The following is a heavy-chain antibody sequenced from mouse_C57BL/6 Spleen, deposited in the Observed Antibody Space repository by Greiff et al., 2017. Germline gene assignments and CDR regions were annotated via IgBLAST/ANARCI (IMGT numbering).Heavy chain of an antibody. CDR1: GYTFTSYW. Sequence: QVQLKQPGAELVMPGASVKLSCKASGYTFTSYWMHWVKQRPGQGLEWIGEIDPSDSYTNYNQKFKGKSTLTVDKSSSTAYMQLSSLTSEDSAVYYCARRGGGDAMDYWGQGTSVTVSS. CDR2: IDPSDSYT. V-gene: IGHV1-69*01. CDR3: ARRGGGDAMDY. J-gene: IGHJ4*01.